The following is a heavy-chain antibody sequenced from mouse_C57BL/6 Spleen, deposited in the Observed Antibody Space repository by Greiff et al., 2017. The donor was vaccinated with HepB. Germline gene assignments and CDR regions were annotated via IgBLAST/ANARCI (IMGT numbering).Heavy chain of an antibody. J-gene: IGHJ4*01. V-gene: IGHV7-3*01. D-gene: IGHD1-1*01. CDR2: IRNKANGYTT. Sequence: EVQVVESGGGLVQPGGSLSLSCAASGFTFTDYYMSWVRQPPGKALEWLGFIRNKANGYTTEYSASVKGRFTISRDNSQSILYLQMNALRAEDSATYYCARYYGRMDYWGQGTSVTVSS. CDR3: ARYYGRMDY. CDR1: GFTFTDYY.